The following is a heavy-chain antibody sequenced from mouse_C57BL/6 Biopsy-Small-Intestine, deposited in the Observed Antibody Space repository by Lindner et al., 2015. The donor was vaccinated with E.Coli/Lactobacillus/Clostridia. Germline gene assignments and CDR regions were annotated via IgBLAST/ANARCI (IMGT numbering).Heavy chain of an antibody. J-gene: IGHJ4*01. CDR1: GYTFSDYG. V-gene: IGHV1-20*01. CDR2: ISAYNGNR. CDR3: ARDHGGPIAGVKYYGMDF. Sequence: SVKVSCKTSGYTFSDYGMSWVRQAPGQGLEWMGWISAYNGNRNFAQSVQGRVTMTTDTSTSTVYMELRSLRSDDTAVYYCARDHGGPIAGVKYYGMDFWGQGTTVTVSS.